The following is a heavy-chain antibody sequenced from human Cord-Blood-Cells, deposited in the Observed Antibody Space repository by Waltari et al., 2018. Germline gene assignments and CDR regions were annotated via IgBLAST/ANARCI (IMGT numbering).Heavy chain of an antibody. CDR2: IYHSGST. J-gene: IGHJ2*01. D-gene: IGHD4-4*01. CDR3: ARVKYSNRSYCYFDL. CDR1: GYSISSGYY. V-gene: IGHV4-38-2*01. Sequence: QVQLQESGPGLVKPSETLSLTCAVSGYSISSGYYWGWIRQPPGKGLEWIGSIYHSGSTYINASHKTRVTISVDTSKNQCSLKLSSVTAADTAVYYCARVKYSNRSYCYFDLWGRDTLVTVSS.